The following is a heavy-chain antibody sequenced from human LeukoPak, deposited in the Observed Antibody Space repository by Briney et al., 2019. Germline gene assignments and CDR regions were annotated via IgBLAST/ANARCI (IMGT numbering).Heavy chain of an antibody. Sequence: GGSLRLSCAASGFTFSSYAMHWVRQAPGKGLEWVAVISYDGSNKYYADSVKGRFTISRDNSKNTLYLQMNSLRAEDTAVYYCARGAYSSSSEPFDYWGQGTLVTVSS. CDR1: GFTFSSYA. D-gene: IGHD6-6*01. CDR2: ISYDGSNK. CDR3: ARGAYSSSSEPFDY. J-gene: IGHJ4*02. V-gene: IGHV3-30-3*01.